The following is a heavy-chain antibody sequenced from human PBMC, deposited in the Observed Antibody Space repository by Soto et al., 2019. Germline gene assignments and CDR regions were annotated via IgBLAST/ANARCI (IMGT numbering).Heavy chain of an antibody. D-gene: IGHD2-2*01. CDR1: GGTISRYS. CDR2: VIPIFGIP. CDR3: AREDRDRETGLVPAAIDGMDV. J-gene: IGHJ6*02. V-gene: IGHV1-69*08. Sequence: QVQLVQSGAEVKKPGSSVKVSCKASGGTISRYSITWVRQAPGHGLEWIGRVIPIFGIPTYAQKIQGRDTITADETTSTAYMELSSLRSEDTAVYYCAREDRDRETGLVPAAIDGMDVWGQGTTVTVSS.